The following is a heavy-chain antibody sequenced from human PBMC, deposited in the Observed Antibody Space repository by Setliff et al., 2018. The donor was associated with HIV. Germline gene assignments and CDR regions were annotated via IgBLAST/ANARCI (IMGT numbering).Heavy chain of an antibody. V-gene: IGHV3-23*01. CDR3: AKRLVRTFDF. J-gene: IGHJ4*02. D-gene: IGHD3-9*01. CDR2: VESTDRRTYFSGGRT. Sequence: HPGGSLRLSCAASGFSFYKYAMSWVRQAPGKGLEWVAGVESTDRRTYFSGGRTYFADSVKGRFTISRDNSRTTVFLQMNSLRVEDTAVYYCAKRLVRTFDFWGQGTLVTVSS. CDR1: GFSFYKYA.